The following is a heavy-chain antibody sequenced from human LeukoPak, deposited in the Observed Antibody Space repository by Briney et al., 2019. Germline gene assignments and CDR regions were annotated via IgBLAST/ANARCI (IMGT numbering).Heavy chain of an antibody. Sequence: GGSLRLSCAASGFTFSSYAMSWVRQAPGKGLEWVSGIGGSGLSTYYADSVKGRFTISRDNFKNTLDLQMNSLRVEDTALYYCARGVPAAGSEMYFFDFWGQGTLVTVSS. CDR3: ARGVPAAGSEMYFFDF. CDR1: GFTFSSYA. D-gene: IGHD6-13*01. J-gene: IGHJ4*02. V-gene: IGHV3-23*01. CDR2: IGGSGLST.